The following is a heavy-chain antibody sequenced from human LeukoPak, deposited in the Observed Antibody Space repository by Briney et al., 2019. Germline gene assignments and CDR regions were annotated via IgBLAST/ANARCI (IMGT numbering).Heavy chain of an antibody. J-gene: IGHJ3*02. CDR2: ISSSGSTI. Sequence: GGSLRLSCAASGFTFSSYEMNWVRQAPGKGLEWVSYISSSGSTIYYADSVKGRFTISRDNAKNSLYLQMNSLRAEDTAVYYCASETAVDDAFDIWGQGTMVTVSS. CDR1: GFTFSSYE. CDR3: ASETAVDDAFDI. V-gene: IGHV3-48*03. D-gene: IGHD6-19*01.